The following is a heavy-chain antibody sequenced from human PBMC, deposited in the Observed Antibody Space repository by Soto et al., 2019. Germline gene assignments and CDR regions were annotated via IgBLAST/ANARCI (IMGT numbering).Heavy chain of an antibody. CDR1: GFTFSSYW. CDR2: IYPGGSEK. V-gene: IGHV3-7*01. J-gene: IGHJ4*02. D-gene: IGHD6-19*01. CDR3: ARDRGSGWYRAGSDY. Sequence: EVQLVESGGGLVQPGGSLRLSCTASGFTFSSYWMTWVRQAPGKGLEWVANIYPGGSEKYYVESVKGRFTISRDNTRNSLSLQMNSLRAEDTAVYFCARDRGSGWYRAGSDYWGQGTQVTVSS.